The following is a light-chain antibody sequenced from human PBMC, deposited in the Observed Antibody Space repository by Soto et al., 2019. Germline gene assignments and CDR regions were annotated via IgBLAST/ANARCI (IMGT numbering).Light chain of an antibody. CDR2: DIS. CDR1: QSLVHANGNTF. V-gene: IGKV2-24*01. CDR3: MQITHFPRT. Sequence: DVVLTQTPLSSPVALGQPATISCRSSQSLVHANGNTFLSWLHQRPGQPPRLLIYDISKRFSGVPDRFTGSGAGTDFTLRISRVEAEDVGIYYCMQITHFPRTFGQGTKVDIK. J-gene: IGKJ1*01.